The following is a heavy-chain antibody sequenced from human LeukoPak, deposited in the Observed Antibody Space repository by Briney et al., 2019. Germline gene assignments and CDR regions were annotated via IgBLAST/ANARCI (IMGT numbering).Heavy chain of an antibody. V-gene: IGHV3-23*01. CDR1: GLTFISFG. Sequence: GGSLRLSCAASGLTFISFGMTWVRQAPGKGLEWVSAISGSAVITFYADSVKGRFTISRDNSKNTLYLQMNSLRAEDTALYYCAKSRSSGINDAFDIWGQGTMVTVSS. J-gene: IGHJ3*02. D-gene: IGHD6-6*01. CDR2: ISGSAVIT. CDR3: AKSRSSGINDAFDI.